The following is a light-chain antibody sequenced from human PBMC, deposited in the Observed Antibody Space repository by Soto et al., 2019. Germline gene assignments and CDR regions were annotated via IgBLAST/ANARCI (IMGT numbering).Light chain of an antibody. CDR2: DNN. Sequence: QSVLTQPPSVSAAPGQKVTISCSGSSSNIGSNYVSWYQQLPGTAPKLLIYDNNKRPSGIPDRFSGSKSGTSATLGITGLQTGDEADYYCATWDTSLSAVFGGGTKLTVL. CDR3: ATWDTSLSAV. V-gene: IGLV1-51*01. CDR1: SSNIGSNY. J-gene: IGLJ3*02.